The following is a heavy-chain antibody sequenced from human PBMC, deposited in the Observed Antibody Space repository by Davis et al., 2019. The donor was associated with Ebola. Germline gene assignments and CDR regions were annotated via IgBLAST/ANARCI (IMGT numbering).Heavy chain of an antibody. CDR3: ARDSFPEDGMDV. J-gene: IGHJ6*02. Sequence: ESLKISCEASGFTVSSYYMTWLRQAPGKGLEWVSVIYSGGDTYYTDSVKGRFTISRDNSKNMQYLQLSSLTPEDSAVYYCARDSFPEDGMDVWGQGTTVTVSS. CDR1: GFTVSSYY. CDR2: IYSGGDT. V-gene: IGHV3-53*01.